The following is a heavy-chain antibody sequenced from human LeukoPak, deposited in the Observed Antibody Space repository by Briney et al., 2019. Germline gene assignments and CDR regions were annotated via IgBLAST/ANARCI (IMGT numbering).Heavy chain of an antibody. Sequence: GGSLRLSCAASGFTFSSYWMHWVRQAPGKGLVWVSRINSYGGSTDYADSVKGRFTISRDNAKDTVYLHMNSLRAEDAALHYCARVRDPFGMDVWGQGTTVTVSS. CDR1: GFTFSSYW. CDR2: INSYGGST. J-gene: IGHJ6*02. D-gene: IGHD3-10*01. CDR3: ARVRDPFGMDV. V-gene: IGHV3-74*01.